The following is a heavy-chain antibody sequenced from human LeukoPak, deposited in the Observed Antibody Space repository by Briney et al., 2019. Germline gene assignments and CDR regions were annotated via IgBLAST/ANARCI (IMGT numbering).Heavy chain of an antibody. V-gene: IGHV1-69*04. J-gene: IGHJ6*02. D-gene: IGHD2-2*01. CDR3: ARDRPYCSSTSCSSGYYYYGMDV. CDR2: IIPILGIA. Sequence: VASVKVSCKASGGTFSSYTISWVRQAPGQGLEWMGRIIPILGIANYAQKFQGRVTITADKSTSTAYMELSSLRSEDTAVYYCARDRPYCSSTSCSSGYYYYGMDVWGQGTTVTVSS. CDR1: GGTFSSYT.